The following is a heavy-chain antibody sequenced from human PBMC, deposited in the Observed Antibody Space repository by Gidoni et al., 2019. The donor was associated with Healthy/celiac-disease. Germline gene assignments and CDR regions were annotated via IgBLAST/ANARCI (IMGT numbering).Heavy chain of an antibody. V-gene: IGHV2-26*01. CDR3: ARILGYYDFWSGRNWFDP. Sequence: HVTLKESGPVLVKPIETLTLTCTVSGLSLSNARMGVSWIRQPPGKALEWLAHIFSNDEKSYSPSLKSRLTISKDTSKSQVVLTMTNMDPVDTATYYGARILGYYDFWSGRNWFDPWGQGTLVTVSS. D-gene: IGHD3-3*01. J-gene: IGHJ5*02. CDR2: IFSNDEK. CDR1: GLSLSNARMG.